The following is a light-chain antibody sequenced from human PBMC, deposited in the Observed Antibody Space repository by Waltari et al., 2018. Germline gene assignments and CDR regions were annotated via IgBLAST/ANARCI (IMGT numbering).Light chain of an antibody. J-gene: IGLJ2*01. CDR2: YVS. V-gene: IGLV2-11*01. CDR1: SSDVGGYNY. Sequence: QSALTQPRSVSGSPGQSVTISCTGTSSDVGGYNYVSWYQQHPGKAPQLMIYYVSKRPSGATDLFRGPKAAHAASPLSSGLQADDGADYCCRSYAGSYTIVFGGGTKLTGL. CDR3: RSYAGSYTIV.